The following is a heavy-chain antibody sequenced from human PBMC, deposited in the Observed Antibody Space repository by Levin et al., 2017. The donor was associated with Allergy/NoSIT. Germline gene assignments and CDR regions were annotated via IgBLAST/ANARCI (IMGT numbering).Heavy chain of an antibody. CDR3: AKGVVAAKYYYYYGMDV. D-gene: IGHD2-15*01. V-gene: IGHV3-23*01. CDR2: ISGSGGST. Sequence: GESLKISCAASGFTFSSYAMSWVRQAPGKGLEWVSAISGSGGSTYYADSVKGRFTISRDNSKNTLYLQMNSLRAEDTAVYYCAKGVVAAKYYYYYGMDVWGQGTTVTVSS. CDR1: GFTFSSYA. J-gene: IGHJ6*02.